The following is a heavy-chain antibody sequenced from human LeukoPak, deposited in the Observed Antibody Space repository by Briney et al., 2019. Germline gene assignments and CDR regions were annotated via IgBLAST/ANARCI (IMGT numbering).Heavy chain of an antibody. D-gene: IGHD3-22*01. Sequence: GGSLRLSCAASGFTFSSYEMNWVRQAPGKGLEWVSYISSSGSTIYYADSVKGRFTIPRDNAKDSLYLQMNSLRAEDTAVYYCARVSSYDSSGYLFDYWGQGTLVTVSS. V-gene: IGHV3-48*03. CDR3: ARVSSYDSSGYLFDY. CDR1: GFTFSSYE. J-gene: IGHJ4*02. CDR2: ISSSGSTI.